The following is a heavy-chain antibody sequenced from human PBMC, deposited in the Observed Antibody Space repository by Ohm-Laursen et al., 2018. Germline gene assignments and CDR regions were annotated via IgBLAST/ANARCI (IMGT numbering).Heavy chain of an antibody. J-gene: IGHJ4*02. CDR2: VNPEGTST. V-gene: IGHV3-74*01. Sequence: GSLRLSCAAFGFSFRTYWMHWVRQAPGKGLVWVSRVNPEGTSTTYADSVKGRFTISRDNAKDMLYLQMNGLRVEDTAVYYCARGPPFYCTGGSCYSHYFHYWGQGTLVTVSS. CDR3: ARGPPFYCTGGSCYSHYFHY. D-gene: IGHD2-15*01. CDR1: GFSFRTYW.